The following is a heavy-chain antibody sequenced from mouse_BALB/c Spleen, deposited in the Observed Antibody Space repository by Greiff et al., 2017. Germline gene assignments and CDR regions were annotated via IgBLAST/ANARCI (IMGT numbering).Heavy chain of an antibody. CDR1: GFTFSSYT. Sequence: DVMLVESGGGLVQPGGSLKLSCAASGFTFSSYTMSWVRQTPEKRLEWVSYISNGGGSTYYPDTVKGRFTISRDNAKNTLYLQMSSLKSEDTAMYYCARYGNPDYYAMDYWGQGTSVTVSS. D-gene: IGHD2-1*01. V-gene: IGHV5-12-2*01. CDR2: ISNGGGST. J-gene: IGHJ4*01. CDR3: ARYGNPDYYAMDY.